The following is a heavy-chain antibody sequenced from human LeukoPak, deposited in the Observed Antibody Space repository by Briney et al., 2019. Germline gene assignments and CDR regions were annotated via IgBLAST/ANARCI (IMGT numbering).Heavy chain of an antibody. J-gene: IGHJ4*02. Sequence: GGSLRLSCAASGFTFSSYAMSSVRQAPGKGLEWVSAISGSGGSTYYADSVKGRFTISRDNSKNTLYLQMNSLRAEDTAVYYCAKAMYSSSWYFDYWGQGTLVTVSS. V-gene: IGHV3-23*01. CDR3: AKAMYSSSWYFDY. D-gene: IGHD6-13*01. CDR1: GFTFSSYA. CDR2: ISGSGGST.